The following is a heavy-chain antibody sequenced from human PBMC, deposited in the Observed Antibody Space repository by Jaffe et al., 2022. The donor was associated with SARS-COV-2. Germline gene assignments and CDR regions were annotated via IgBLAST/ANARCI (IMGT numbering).Heavy chain of an antibody. V-gene: IGHV3-23*01. CDR3: AKGPPSLAVAGTGFYYFGMDV. CDR1: RFTFTSHA. Sequence: EVQLLESGGGLVQPGGSLRLSCAVSRFTFTSHAMSWVRQAPGKGLEWVSAIGGDGGSSYYAESVKGRFSISRDTSKNTLYLELNSLRAEDTAVYYCAKGPPSLAVAGTGFYYFGMDVWGQGTTVTVSS. CDR2: IGGDGGSS. D-gene: IGHD6-19*01. J-gene: IGHJ6*02.